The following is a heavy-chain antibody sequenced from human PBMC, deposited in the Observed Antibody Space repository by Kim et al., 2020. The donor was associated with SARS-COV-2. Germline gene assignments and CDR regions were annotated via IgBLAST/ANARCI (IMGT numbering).Heavy chain of an antibody. D-gene: IGHD6-25*01. CDR1: GLTFIKFG. CDR2: ISGSGAYT. Sequence: GGSLRLSCEAAGLTFIKFGMNWVRQAPGKGLEWVSSISGSGAYTFYADAVTGRFTISRDNAKNFLYLEMTSLRGEDTGVYFCARDHYDSSGDAFDLWGRG. V-gene: IGHV3-21*03. CDR3: ARDHYDSSGDAFDL. J-gene: IGHJ3*01.